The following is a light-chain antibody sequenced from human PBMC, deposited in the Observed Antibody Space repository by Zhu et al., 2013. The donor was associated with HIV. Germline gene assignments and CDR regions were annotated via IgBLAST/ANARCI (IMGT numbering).Light chain of an antibody. CDR1: QSLGYN. V-gene: IGKV3-15*01. CDR3: LQYDEWPPVT. CDR2: GAS. Sequence: MTQSPDILSVSPGVTASLSCRASQSLGYNLAWYQQKPGQAPRLLIYGASTRATRVPARFSGSGSGTDFTLTISGLQSEDFGIYYCLQYDEWPPVTFGQGTRLQIK. J-gene: IGKJ5*01.